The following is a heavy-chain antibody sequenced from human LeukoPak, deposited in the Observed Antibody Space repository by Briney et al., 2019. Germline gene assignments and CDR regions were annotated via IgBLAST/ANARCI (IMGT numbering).Heavy chain of an antibody. V-gene: IGHV4-39*01. CDR2: IYYSGST. J-gene: IGHJ5*02. CDR3: AKITMVRGVINRFDP. CDR1: GDSISSSSYY. Sequence: SETLSLTCTVSGDSISSSSYYWGWIRQPPGKGLEWIGSIYYSGSTYYNPSLKSRVTISVDTSKNQFSLKLSSVTAADTAVYYCAKITMVRGVINRFDPWGQGTLVTVSS. D-gene: IGHD3-10*01.